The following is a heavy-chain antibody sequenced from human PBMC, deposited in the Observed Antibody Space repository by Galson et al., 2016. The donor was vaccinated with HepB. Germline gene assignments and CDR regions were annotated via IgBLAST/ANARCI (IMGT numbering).Heavy chain of an antibody. J-gene: IGHJ3*02. CDR1: GFTFSNYA. CDR2: IPYDGSSQ. D-gene: IGHD3-22*01. Sequence: SLRLSCAASGFTFSNYAMHWVRQAPGKGLEWVAVIPYDGSSQDYADSVKGRSTIARDNSKNTLYLKMNSLRAEDTAVYYCARVLGSSDYYGGGYALDIWGQGTMVTVSS. CDR3: ARVLGSSDYYGGGYALDI. V-gene: IGHV3-30-3*01.